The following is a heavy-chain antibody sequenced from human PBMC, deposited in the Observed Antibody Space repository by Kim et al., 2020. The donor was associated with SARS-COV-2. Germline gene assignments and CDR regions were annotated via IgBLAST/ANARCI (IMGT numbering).Heavy chain of an antibody. Sequence: QAPGGGLEWVSYITTSGDTSHYADSVKGRFTMTRDNAKNSVYLQMNRLRVDDTAVYYCTRERPPPRAHRSSPWR. CDR2: ITTSGDTS. CDR3: TRERPPPRAHRSSP. V-gene: IGHV3-11*01. J-gene: IGHJ5*02.